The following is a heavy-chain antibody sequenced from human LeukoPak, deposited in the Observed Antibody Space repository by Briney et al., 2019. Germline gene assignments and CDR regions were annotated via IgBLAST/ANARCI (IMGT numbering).Heavy chain of an antibody. D-gene: IGHD3-3*01. V-gene: IGHV1-18*01. CDR3: ARVRFDFWSGYYPVCIDY. CDR2: ISAYNGNT. J-gene: IGHJ4*02. Sequence: GASVKVSCKASGYTFTSYGISCVRQAPGQGLEWMGWISAYNGNTNYSQKLQGRVTMTTDTSTSTAYMELRSLRSDDTAVHYCARVRFDFWSGYYPVCIDYWGQGPLVTVSS. CDR1: GYTFTSYG.